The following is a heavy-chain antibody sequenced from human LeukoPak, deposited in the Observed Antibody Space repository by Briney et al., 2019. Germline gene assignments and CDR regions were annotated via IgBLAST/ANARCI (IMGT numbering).Heavy chain of an antibody. Sequence: GGSLRLSCAASRFTFSSYWMSWVRQAPGKGLEWVANIKKDGSEKYYVDSVKGRFTISRDNSKNTLYLQMNSLRPEDTAVYYCAKGDHSSGWPNWIDPWGQGTLVTVSS. CDR3: AKGDHSSGWPNWIDP. D-gene: IGHD6-19*01. CDR1: RFTFSSYW. V-gene: IGHV3-7*01. CDR2: IKKDGSEK. J-gene: IGHJ5*02.